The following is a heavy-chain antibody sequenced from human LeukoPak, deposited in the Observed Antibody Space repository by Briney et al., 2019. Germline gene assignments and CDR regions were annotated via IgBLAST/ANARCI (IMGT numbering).Heavy chain of an antibody. CDR2: IIPIFGTA. V-gene: IGHV1-69*05. CDR1: GGTFSSYA. CDR3: ARAISYDFWSGYYNS. J-gene: IGHJ4*02. Sequence: SVKVSCKASGGTFSSYAISWVRQAPGQGLEWMGGIIPIFGTANYAQKFQGRVTITTDESTSTAYMELSSLRSEDTAVYYCARAISYDFWSGYYNSWGQGTLVTVSS. D-gene: IGHD3-3*01.